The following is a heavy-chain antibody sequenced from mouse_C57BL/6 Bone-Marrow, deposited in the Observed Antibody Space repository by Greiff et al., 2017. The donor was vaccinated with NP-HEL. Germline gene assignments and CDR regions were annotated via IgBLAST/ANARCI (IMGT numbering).Heavy chain of an antibody. CDR1: GYTFTSYW. D-gene: IGHD1-1*01. Sequence: QVHVKQPGAELVKPGASVKMSCKASGYTFTSYWITWVKQRPGQGLEWIGDIYPGSGSTNYNEKFKSKATLTVDTSSSTAYMQLSSLTSEDSAVYYCAREQIYYYGSSPYYFDYWGQGTTLTVSS. CDR2: IYPGSGST. J-gene: IGHJ2*01. CDR3: AREQIYYYGSSPYYFDY. V-gene: IGHV1-55*01.